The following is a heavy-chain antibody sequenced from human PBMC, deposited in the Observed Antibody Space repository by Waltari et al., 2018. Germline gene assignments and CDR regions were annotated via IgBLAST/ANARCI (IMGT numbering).Heavy chain of an antibody. Sequence: EVQVVESGGGLVQPGGSLNLSCATPGFTFRGPTIHWVRQTSGKGLEWIGRIRSKPNNYATRYTASVEGRFTISRDDSENTAYLQMSSLMTEDTAVYYCTGGAVTGTDFWGQGTLVTVSS. J-gene: IGHJ4*02. CDR2: IRSKPNNYAT. CDR1: GFTFRGPT. CDR3: TGGAVTGTDF. D-gene: IGHD6-13*01. V-gene: IGHV3-73*01.